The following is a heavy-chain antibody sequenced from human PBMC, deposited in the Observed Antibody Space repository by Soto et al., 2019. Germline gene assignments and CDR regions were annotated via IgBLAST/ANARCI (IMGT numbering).Heavy chain of an antibody. V-gene: IGHV1-69*04. D-gene: IGHD6-19*01. Sequence: ASVKVSCKASGGTFSSYTISWVRQAPGQGLEWMGRIIPILGIANYAQKFQGRVTMTRDTSTSIVYMELSSLRSEDTAVYYCARDLLAVAADYGMDVRGQGTTVTVSS. CDR2: IIPILGIA. CDR1: GGTFSSYT. CDR3: ARDLLAVAADYGMDV. J-gene: IGHJ6*02.